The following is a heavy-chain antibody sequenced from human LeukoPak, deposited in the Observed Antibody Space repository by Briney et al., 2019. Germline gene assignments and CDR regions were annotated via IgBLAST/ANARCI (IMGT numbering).Heavy chain of an antibody. V-gene: IGHV1-24*01. J-gene: IGHJ4*02. CDR2: FYPEDGET. D-gene: IGHD6-13*01. CDR1: GYTLTELS. CDR3: ATVAVAAAGTETFYFDY. Sequence: ASVKVSCKVSGYTLTELSMHWVRQAPGKGLEWMGGFYPEDGETIYAQKFQGRVTMTEDTSTDTAYMELSSLRSEDTAVYYCATVAVAAAGTETFYFDYWGQGTLVTVSS.